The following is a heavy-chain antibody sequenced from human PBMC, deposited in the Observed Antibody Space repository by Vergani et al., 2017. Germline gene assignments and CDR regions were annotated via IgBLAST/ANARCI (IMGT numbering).Heavy chain of an antibody. CDR3: ARMPAHAFDI. CDR1: GFTFSSYS. V-gene: IGHV3-66*01. D-gene: IGHD2-2*01. Sequence: EVQLVESGGGLVQPGGSLRLSCAASGFTFSSYSMNWVRQAPGKGLEWVSVIYSGGSTYYADSVKGRFTISRDNSKNTLYLQMNSLRAEDTAVYYCARMPAHAFDIWGQGTMVTVSS. J-gene: IGHJ3*02. CDR2: IYSGGST.